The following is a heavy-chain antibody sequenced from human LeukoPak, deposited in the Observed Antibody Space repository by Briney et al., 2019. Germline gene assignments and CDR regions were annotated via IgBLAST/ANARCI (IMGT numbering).Heavy chain of an antibody. Sequence: SQTLSLTCAVSGGSISSGGYSWSWIRQPQGKGLEWIGYIYHSGSTYYNPSLKSRVTISVDRSKNQFSLKLSSVTAADTAVYYCAREVGYYYDSSGYYYDNWFDPWGQGTLVTVSS. V-gene: IGHV4-30-2*01. CDR1: GGSISSGGYS. CDR2: IYHSGST. CDR3: AREVGYYYDSSGYYYDNWFDP. J-gene: IGHJ5*02. D-gene: IGHD3-22*01.